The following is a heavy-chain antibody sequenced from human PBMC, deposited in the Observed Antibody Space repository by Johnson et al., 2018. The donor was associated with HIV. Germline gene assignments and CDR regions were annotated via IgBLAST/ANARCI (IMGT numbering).Heavy chain of an antibody. J-gene: IGHJ3*02. V-gene: IGHV3-33*03. CDR2: IWHDGRDV. CDR3: AKDQHGPLVPTVMRDDAFDI. Sequence: QVQLVESGGGVVQPGTSLRLSCAASRFTFSSYGIHWVRQAPGKGLEWVAFIWHDGRDVYYADSVKGRFTVSRDNSKNAVYLQMNSLGAGDTAVYYCAKDQHGPLVPTVMRDDAFDIWGQGTMVTVSS. D-gene: IGHD5-12*01. CDR1: RFTFSSYG.